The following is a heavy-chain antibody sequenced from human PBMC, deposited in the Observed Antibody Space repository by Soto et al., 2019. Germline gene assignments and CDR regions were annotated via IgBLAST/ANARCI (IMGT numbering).Heavy chain of an antibody. Sequence: ASVKVSCKASGYTFTSYGISWVRQAPGQGLEWMGWISAYNGNTNYAQKLQGRVTMTTDTSTSTAYMELRSLRSDDTAVYYCARAQHDYSNYGDYYYYGMDVWGHGTTVTVSS. CDR3: ARAQHDYSNYGDYYYYGMDV. D-gene: IGHD4-4*01. V-gene: IGHV1-18*04. J-gene: IGHJ6*02. CDR2: ISAYNGNT. CDR1: GYTFTSYG.